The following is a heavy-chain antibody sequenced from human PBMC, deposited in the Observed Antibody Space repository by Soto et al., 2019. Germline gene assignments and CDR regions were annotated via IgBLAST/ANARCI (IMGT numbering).Heavy chain of an antibody. D-gene: IGHD1-26*01. CDR3: ARNGYYSLDL. J-gene: IGHJ3*01. CDR1: GASISNDNW. V-gene: IGHV4-4*02. CDR2: VYHSGAT. Sequence: QVQLQESGPGLVKPSGTLSLTCAVSGASISNDNWWSWVRQPPGKGLEWIGEVYHSGATNYNPSLTSRVTISVDTSKNQFSLGLTSVTAAGTAVYFCARNGYYSLDLWGQGAMVTVSS.